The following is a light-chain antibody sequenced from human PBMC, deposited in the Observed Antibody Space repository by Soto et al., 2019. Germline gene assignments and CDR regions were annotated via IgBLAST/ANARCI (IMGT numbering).Light chain of an antibody. V-gene: IGKV3-20*01. Sequence: EIVLTQSPGTLSLSPGERATLSCRASQSVSSTYLAWYQQKPGQAPRLLIYGASNRATGIPDRFSGSGSGTGFTLTISRLEPEDFAVYYCQQYGGSRWTFGQGTKVDIK. CDR1: QSVSSTY. CDR2: GAS. CDR3: QQYGGSRWT. J-gene: IGKJ1*01.